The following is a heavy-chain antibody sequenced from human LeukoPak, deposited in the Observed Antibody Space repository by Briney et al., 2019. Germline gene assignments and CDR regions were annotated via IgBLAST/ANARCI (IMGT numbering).Heavy chain of an antibody. Sequence: SVKVSCNASGCTFSSDAISWVRQAPGQGLEWMGGIIPIFGTANYAQKFQGRVTITADESTSTAYMELSSLRSEDTAVYYCAREDGYDSSGYTPEFDYWGQGTLVTVSS. CDR1: GCTFSSDA. CDR2: IIPIFGTA. V-gene: IGHV1-69*13. D-gene: IGHD3-22*01. J-gene: IGHJ4*02. CDR3: AREDGYDSSGYTPEFDY.